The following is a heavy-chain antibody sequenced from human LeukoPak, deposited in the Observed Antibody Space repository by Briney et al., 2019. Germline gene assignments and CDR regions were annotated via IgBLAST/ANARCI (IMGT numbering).Heavy chain of an antibody. CDR2: IYHSGST. Sequence: KPSETLSLTCAVSGYSISSGHYWGWIRQPPGKGLEWIGSIYHSGSTYYNPSLKSRVTISVDTSKNQFSLKLSSVTAADTAVYYCARDVEDCGGDCYYFDYWGQGTLVTVSS. D-gene: IGHD2-21*02. CDR3: ARDVEDCGGDCYYFDY. CDR1: GYSISSGHY. V-gene: IGHV4-38-2*02. J-gene: IGHJ4*02.